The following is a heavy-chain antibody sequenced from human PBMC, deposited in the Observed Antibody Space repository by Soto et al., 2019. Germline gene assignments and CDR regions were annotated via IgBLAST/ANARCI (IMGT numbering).Heavy chain of an antibody. CDR3: VRQEGYSSGWYGFPSI. CDR1: GYSFTSYW. J-gene: IGHJ4*03. Sequence: ESLKISCKGSGYSFTSYWISWVRQMPGKGLEWMGRIDPSDSYTNYRPSFQGHVTILVDKSNTTAYLQWSSLKTSDTAIYYCVRQEGYSSGWYGFPSIWGQGTLVTVSS. V-gene: IGHV5-10-1*01. CDR2: IDPSDSYT. D-gene: IGHD6-19*01.